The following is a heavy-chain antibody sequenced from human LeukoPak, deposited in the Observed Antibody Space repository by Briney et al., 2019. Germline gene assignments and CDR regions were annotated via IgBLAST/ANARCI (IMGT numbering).Heavy chain of an antibody. J-gene: IGHJ4*02. Sequence: GGSLRLSCAASGFTFSSYAMHWVRQAPGKGLEYVSAISSNGGSTYYANSVKGRFTISRDNSKNTLYLQMGSLRAEDMAVYYCARVKNGQQLVFDYWGQGTLVTVSS. CDR2: ISSNGGST. D-gene: IGHD6-13*01. CDR3: ARVKNGQQLVFDY. V-gene: IGHV3-64*01. CDR1: GFTFSSYA.